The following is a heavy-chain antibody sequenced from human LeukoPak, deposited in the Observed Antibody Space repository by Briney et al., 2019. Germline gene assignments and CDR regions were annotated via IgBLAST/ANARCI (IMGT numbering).Heavy chain of an antibody. CDR3: ARDIKYYDFWSGCYFDY. V-gene: IGHV3-33*01. Sequence: GGSLRLSCAASGFTFSSYGMHRVRQAPGKGLEWVAVIWYDGSNKYYADSVKGRFTISRDNSKNTLYLQMNSLRAEDTAVYYCARDIKYYDFWSGCYFDYWGQGTLVTVSS. J-gene: IGHJ4*02. CDR1: GFTFSSYG. CDR2: IWYDGSNK. D-gene: IGHD3-3*01.